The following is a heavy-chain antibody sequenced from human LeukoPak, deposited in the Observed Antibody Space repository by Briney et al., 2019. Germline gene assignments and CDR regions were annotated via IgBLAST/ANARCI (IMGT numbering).Heavy chain of an antibody. V-gene: IGHV4-39*07. J-gene: IGHJ4*02. CDR1: GGSISSSSYY. Sequence: KASETLSLTCTVSGGSISSSSYYWGWIRQPPGKGLEWIGSIYYSGSTYYNPSLKSRVTISVDTSKNQFSLKLSSVTAADTAVYYCARDHSPHRYYGSEFFDYWGQGTLVTVSS. CDR3: ARDHSPHRYYGSEFFDY. D-gene: IGHD3-10*01. CDR2: IYYSGST.